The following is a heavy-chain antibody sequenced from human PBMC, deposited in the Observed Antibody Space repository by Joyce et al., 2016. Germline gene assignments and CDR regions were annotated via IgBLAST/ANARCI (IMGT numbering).Heavy chain of an antibody. CDR3: ARGGNSGNYNDDWYFDL. CDR2: INSDGSST. Sequence: EVQLVESGGGLVQPGGSLRLSCAASGFTFRNYWMHWVRQGSGKGLVWGSRINSDGSSTNYADSERGRFTISRDNAKNTLFLQMNRRRAEDTAVYYCARGGNSGNYNDDWYFDLWGRGTLVTVSS. CDR1: GFTFRNYW. D-gene: IGHD1-26*01. J-gene: IGHJ2*01. V-gene: IGHV3-74*01.